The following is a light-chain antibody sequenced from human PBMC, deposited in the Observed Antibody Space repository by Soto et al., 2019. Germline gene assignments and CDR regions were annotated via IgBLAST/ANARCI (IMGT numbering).Light chain of an antibody. CDR1: QSVTSSS. Sequence: DIVLTQSPGTLSLSPGERATLSCRASQSVTSSSLAWYQQKPGQAPRLLICGVSSRATGIPDRFSGSGSGTDFTLTISRLEPEDFAVYYCHYGNSPPWTFGQGTKVEIK. V-gene: IGKV3-20*01. CDR3: HYGNSPPWT. J-gene: IGKJ1*01. CDR2: GVS.